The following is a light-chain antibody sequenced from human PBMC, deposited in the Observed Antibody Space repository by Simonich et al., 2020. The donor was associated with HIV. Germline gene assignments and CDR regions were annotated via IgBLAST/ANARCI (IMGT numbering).Light chain of an antibody. CDR2: DYN. Sequence: FMLTQPHSVSESPGKPVTISCTRTSGRRASNYVQWYQQRPGSGPTPVIYDYNHRPSGGPDRFSGSIDISSNSASLTISGLKTEDEADYYCQSYDSSNHWVFGGGTKVTVL. CDR1: SGRRASNY. V-gene: IGLV6-57*03. J-gene: IGLJ3*02. CDR3: QSYDSSNHWV.